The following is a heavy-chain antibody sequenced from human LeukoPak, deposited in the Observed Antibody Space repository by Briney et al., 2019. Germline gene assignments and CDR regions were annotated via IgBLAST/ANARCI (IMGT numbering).Heavy chain of an antibody. CDR1: GYSFSSYW. J-gene: IGHJ4*02. CDR2: IYPGDSGT. D-gene: IGHD6-13*01. Sequence: GESLKTSCKGSGYSFSSYWIGWVRQLPGKGLEWMGIIYPGDSGTIYSPSFQGQVTISADKSISTAYLQWSSLKASDTAIYHCARRRDSSSPIDYWGQGTLVTVSS. CDR3: ARRRDSSSPIDY. V-gene: IGHV5-51*01.